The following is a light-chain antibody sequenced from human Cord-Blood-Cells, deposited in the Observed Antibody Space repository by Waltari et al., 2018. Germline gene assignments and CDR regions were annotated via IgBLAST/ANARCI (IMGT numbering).Light chain of an antibody. J-gene: IGLJ3*02. Sequence: SSELTQDPAVSVALGQTVRITCQGDSLRSYYASWYQQKPGQAPVIVIYCKNNRPSGIPDRFSGSSSGNTASLTITGAQAEDEADYYCNSRDSSGNHWVFGGGTKLTVL. CDR2: CKN. CDR3: NSRDSSGNHWV. V-gene: IGLV3-19*01. CDR1: SLRSYY.